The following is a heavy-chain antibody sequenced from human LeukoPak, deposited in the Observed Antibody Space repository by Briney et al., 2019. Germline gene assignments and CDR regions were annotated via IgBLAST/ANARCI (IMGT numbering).Heavy chain of an antibody. V-gene: IGHV4-59*08. CDR3: ARVRGGLDIYYYYYYMDV. Sequence: KPSETLSLTCTVSGGSISSYYWSWIRQPPGKGLEWIGYIYYSGSTNYNPSLKSRVTISVDTSKNQFSLNLRSVTAADTAVYYCARVRGGLDIYYYYYYMDVWGKGTTVTVSS. CDR2: IYYSGST. J-gene: IGHJ6*03. D-gene: IGHD3-16*01. CDR1: GGSISSYY.